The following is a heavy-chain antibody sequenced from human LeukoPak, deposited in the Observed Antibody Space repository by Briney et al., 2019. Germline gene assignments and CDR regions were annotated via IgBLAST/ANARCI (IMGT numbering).Heavy chain of an antibody. CDR2: ISRSGEST. V-gene: IGHV3-23*01. Sequence: PGGSLRLSCAASGFTFSGFAMSWIRQAPEKGLEWVSSISRSGESTFYADSVRGRFTISRDSSKNTVSLQMESLRAEDTALYYCAKDYAVGSIDYWGQGTLVTVSS. CDR1: GFTFSGFA. CDR3: AKDYAVGSIDY. D-gene: IGHD3-16*01. J-gene: IGHJ4*02.